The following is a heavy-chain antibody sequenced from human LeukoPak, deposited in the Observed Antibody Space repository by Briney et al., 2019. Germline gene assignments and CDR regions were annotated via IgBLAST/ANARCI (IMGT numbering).Heavy chain of an antibody. V-gene: IGHV4-34*01. CDR1: GGSFSGYY. CDR2: INHSGST. D-gene: IGHD2-21*01. CDR3: ARGGYYSYYFDY. J-gene: IGHJ4*02. Sequence: SETLSLTCAVYGGSFSGYYWSWIRQPPGKGLEWIGEINHSGSTNYNPSLKSRVTISVDTSKTQFSLKLSSVTAADTAVYYCARGGYYSYYFDYWGQGTLVTVSS.